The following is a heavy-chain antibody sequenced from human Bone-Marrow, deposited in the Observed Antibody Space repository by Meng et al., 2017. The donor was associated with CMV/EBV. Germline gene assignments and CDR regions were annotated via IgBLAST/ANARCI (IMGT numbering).Heavy chain of an antibody. CDR1: GYTFTGYY. CDR3: ARGEFRGVIKDNDAFDI. D-gene: IGHD3-10*01. V-gene: IGHV1-2*02. Sequence: ASVKVSCKASGYTFTGYYMHWVRQAPGQGLEWMGWINPNSGGTNYAQKFQGRVTMSRDTPTSTVYMELSSLRSEDTAVYFCARGEFRGVIKDNDAFDIWGQGTMVTVSS. J-gene: IGHJ3*02. CDR2: INPNSGGT.